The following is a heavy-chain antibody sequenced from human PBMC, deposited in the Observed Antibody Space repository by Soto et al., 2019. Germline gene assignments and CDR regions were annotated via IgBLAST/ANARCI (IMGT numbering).Heavy chain of an antibody. CDR1: GGSISSYY. D-gene: IGHD3-9*01. CDR2: IYYSGST. Sequence: SETLSLTCTVSGGSISSYYWSWIRQPPGRGLEWIGYIYYSGSTNYNPSLKSRVTISVDTSKNQFSLKLSSVTAADTAVYYCARGPRVLRYFDYWGQGTLVTVSS. J-gene: IGHJ4*02. CDR3: ARGPRVLRYFDY. V-gene: IGHV4-59*01.